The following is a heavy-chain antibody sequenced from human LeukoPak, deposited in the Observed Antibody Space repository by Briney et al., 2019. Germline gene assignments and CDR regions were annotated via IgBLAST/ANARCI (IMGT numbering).Heavy chain of an antibody. CDR3: ARDSTYYYESGSSGPHYFDN. CDR1: GFNFGNYA. J-gene: IGHJ4*02. V-gene: IGHV3-30-3*01. D-gene: IGHD3-10*01. Sequence: PGGSLRLSCAASGFNFGNYAMHWVRQAPGKGLEWVSLIPSGGFYEYYADPVKGRFTISRDDSGNTLYLQLNSLRPEDTAVYYCARDSTYYYESGSSGPHYFDNWGQGTLVTVSS. CDR2: IPSGGFYE.